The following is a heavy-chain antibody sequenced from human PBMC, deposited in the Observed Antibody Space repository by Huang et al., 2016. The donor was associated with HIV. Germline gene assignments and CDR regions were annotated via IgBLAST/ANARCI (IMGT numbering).Heavy chain of an antibody. CDR3: ATVDYYDTSGPQRGYFDN. CDR1: GGSFRNFA. CDR2: SRPTLGTA. D-gene: IGHD3-22*01. Sequence: QVQLVQSGAEVKKPGSSVKVSCKASGGSFRNFAIVWVRQAPGTGLEWMGGSRPTLGTANYAQKFQGRVTMIADESTSTAYMELSSLRSEDTAVYYCATVDYYDTSGPQRGYFDNWGQGTLVTVSS. V-gene: IGHV1-69*01. J-gene: IGHJ4*02.